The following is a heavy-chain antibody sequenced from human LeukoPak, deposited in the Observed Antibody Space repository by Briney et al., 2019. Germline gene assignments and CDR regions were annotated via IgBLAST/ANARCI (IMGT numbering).Heavy chain of an antibody. V-gene: IGHV3-23*01. CDR1: GFTFSSYG. CDR2: ISGSGGST. J-gene: IGHJ5*02. Sequence: GGTLRLSCAASGFTFSSYGMSWVRQAPGKGLEWVSAISGSGGSTYYADSVKGRFTISRDNSKNTLYLQMNSLRAEDTAVYYCAKDLAGYYGSGSYGGFDPWGQGTLVTVSS. D-gene: IGHD3-10*01. CDR3: AKDLAGYYGSGSYGGFDP.